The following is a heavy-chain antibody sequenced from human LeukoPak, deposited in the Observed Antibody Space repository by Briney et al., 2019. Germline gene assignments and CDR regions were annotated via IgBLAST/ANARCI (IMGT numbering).Heavy chain of an antibody. V-gene: IGHV1-46*01. CDR1: GYTFTSYY. D-gene: IGHD5-18*01. CDR3: ARGIQLWGRIYYYYMDV. CDR2: INPSGGST. Sequence: ASVKVSCKASGYTFTSYYMHWVRQAPGQGLEWMGIINPSGGSTSYAQKFQGRVTMTRDTSTSTVYMELSSLRSEDTAVYYCARGIQLWGRIYYYYMDVWGKGTTVTISS. J-gene: IGHJ6*03.